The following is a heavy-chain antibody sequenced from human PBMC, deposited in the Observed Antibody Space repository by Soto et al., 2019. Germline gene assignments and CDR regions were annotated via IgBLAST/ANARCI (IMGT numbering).Heavy chain of an antibody. D-gene: IGHD6-13*01. Sequence: LRLSCAASGFTFSTFWMRWVRQAPGKGLVWVSLISSDGGSTYYADSVKGRFTISRDNSKNTLYLQMNSLRAEDTAVYYCAKGGSWYVISYWGQGTLVTVSS. J-gene: IGHJ4*02. V-gene: IGHV3-23*01. CDR2: ISSDGGST. CDR1: GFTFSTFW. CDR3: AKGGSWYVISY.